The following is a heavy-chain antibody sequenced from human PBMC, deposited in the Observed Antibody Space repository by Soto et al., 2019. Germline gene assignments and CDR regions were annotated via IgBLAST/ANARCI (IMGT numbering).Heavy chain of an antibody. V-gene: IGHV1-69*08. D-gene: IGHD3-10*01. CDR2: IIPILGIA. CDR1: GGTFSSYT. Sequence: QVQLVQSGAEVKKPGSSVKVSCKASGGTFSSYTISLVRQAPGQGLELMGRIIPILGIANYAQKLQGIVTINADKSTSTAYMELSSLRSEDTAAYYCARDLGITRVRGVDYYNGMDVWGQGTTVTVSS. CDR3: ARDLGITRVRGVDYYNGMDV. J-gene: IGHJ6*02.